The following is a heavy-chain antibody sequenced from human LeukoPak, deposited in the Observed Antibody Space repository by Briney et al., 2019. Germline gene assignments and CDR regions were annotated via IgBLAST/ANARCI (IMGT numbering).Heavy chain of an antibody. CDR3: AKEGDYYGSGSYRDGFDI. D-gene: IGHD3-10*01. V-gene: IGHV3-66*03. J-gene: IGHJ3*02. CDR1: GFTVSSNS. CDR2: IFSST. Sequence: GGSLRLSCTVSGFTVSSNSMSWVRQAPGKGLEWVSFIFSSTHYSDSVKGRFTISRDSFKNTLYLQMNSLRPEDTAVYYCAKEGDYYGSGSYRDGFDIWGQGTRATISS.